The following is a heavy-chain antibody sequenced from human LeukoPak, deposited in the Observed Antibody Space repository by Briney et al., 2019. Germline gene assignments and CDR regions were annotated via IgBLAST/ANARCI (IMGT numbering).Heavy chain of an antibody. J-gene: IGHJ4*02. D-gene: IGHD3-3*01. V-gene: IGHV3-23*01. CDR3: AKGGQNYDFWRFDY. CDR2: ISGSGGST. CDR1: GFIFSNYA. Sequence: GGSLRLSCAASGFIFSNYAMNWVRQAPGKGLEWVSSISGSGGSTYFAGSVKGRVTISRDNSKNTMYMQMNSLRVEDTAVYYCAKGGQNYDFWRFDYWGQGSLVTVSS.